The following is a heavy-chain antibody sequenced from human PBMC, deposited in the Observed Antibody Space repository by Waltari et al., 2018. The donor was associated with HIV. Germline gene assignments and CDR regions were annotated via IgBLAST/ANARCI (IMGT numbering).Heavy chain of an antibody. Sequence: EVKLVQSGGGLVQPGGSMGLSWTASVVTFRSHAMSWVRQTPGKGLQWVSTISGSGSHTYYADSAKGRFTISRDNSENTLFLQMTRLRVEDTARYFCAKDFDTSGLPYVVIDSWGQGTLVTVSS. D-gene: IGHD3-22*01. CDR2: ISGSGSHT. CDR1: VVTFRSHA. V-gene: IGHV3-23*04. J-gene: IGHJ4*02. CDR3: AKDFDTSGLPYVVIDS.